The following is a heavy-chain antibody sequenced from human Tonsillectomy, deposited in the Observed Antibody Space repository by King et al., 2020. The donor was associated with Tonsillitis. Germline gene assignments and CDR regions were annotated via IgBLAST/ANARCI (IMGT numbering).Heavy chain of an antibody. V-gene: IGHV4-34*01. CDR2: INHSGST. CDR1: GGSISGHY. Sequence: VQLQQWGAGLLKPSETLSLTCAVYGGSISGHYWSWIRQPPGKGLEWIGEINHSGSTSYTPSLKSRVTISVDTSKKQFSLTLRSVTAADTAVYYCARGWDSYSSSWYKDNWFDPWGQGTLVTVSS. CDR3: ARGWDSYSSSWYKDNWFDP. D-gene: IGHD6-13*01. J-gene: IGHJ5*02.